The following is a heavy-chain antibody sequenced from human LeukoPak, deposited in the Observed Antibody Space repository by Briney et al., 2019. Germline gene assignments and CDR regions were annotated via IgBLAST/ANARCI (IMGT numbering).Heavy chain of an antibody. CDR1: EFTFTRNW. J-gene: IGHJ4*02. CDR2: INPDGSST. V-gene: IGHV3-74*01. CDR3: VISAWYNSSPPPR. D-gene: IGHD3-22*01. Sequence: PGGSLRLSCEASEFTFTRNWMHWVRQAPGKGLVWVSTINPDGSSTRYADSVKGRFTISRDNVKNTLYLEMNSLRVEDTAIYYCVISAWYNSSPPPRGGQGTLVTVSS.